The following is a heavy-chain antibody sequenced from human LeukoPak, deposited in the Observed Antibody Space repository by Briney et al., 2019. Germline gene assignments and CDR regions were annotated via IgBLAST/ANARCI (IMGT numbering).Heavy chain of an antibody. CDR2: INPNSGAT. CDR1: GYTFTVYF. V-gene: IGHV1-2*06. CDR3: AKIGGSHDFDY. Sequence: ASMKVSCKASGYTFTVYFIHWVRQAPGQGLEWMGRINPNSGATDYAQKFQGRVTMTRDTSISTAYMELSSLKSDDTAVYYCAKIGGSHDFDYWGQGTLITVSS. J-gene: IGHJ4*02. D-gene: IGHD3-16*01.